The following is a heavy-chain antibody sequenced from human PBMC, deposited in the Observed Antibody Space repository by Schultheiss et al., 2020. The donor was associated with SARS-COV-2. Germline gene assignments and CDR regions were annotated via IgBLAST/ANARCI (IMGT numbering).Heavy chain of an antibody. D-gene: IGHD6-19*01. V-gene: IGHV3-30*07. Sequence: GGSLRLSCAASGFTVSSNYMSWVRQTPGKGLEWVAVISYDGSNKYHADSVEGRFTISRDNARNSLYLQMNSLRDEDTAVYYCAREGYSSGHYRWGQGTQVTVSS. CDR2: ISYDGSNK. CDR3: AREGYSSGHYR. CDR1: GFTVSSNY. J-gene: IGHJ5*02.